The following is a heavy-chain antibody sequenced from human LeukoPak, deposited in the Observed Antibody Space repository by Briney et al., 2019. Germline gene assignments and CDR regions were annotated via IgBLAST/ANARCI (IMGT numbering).Heavy chain of an antibody. CDR1: GYTFTNYA. CDR2: INAGNGNT. V-gene: IGHV1-3*01. D-gene: IGHD3-10*01. CDR3: ARYYGSGSYDY. Sequence: ASVKVPCKASGYTFTNYALHWVRQAPGQRLEWMGWINAGNGNTKYSQKFQGRVTITRDTSASTAYMELSSLRSEDTAVYYCARYYGSGSYDYWGQGTLVTVSS. J-gene: IGHJ4*02.